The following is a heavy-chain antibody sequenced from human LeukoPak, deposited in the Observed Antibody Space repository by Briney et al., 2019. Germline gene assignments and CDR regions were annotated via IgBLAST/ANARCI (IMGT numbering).Heavy chain of an antibody. CDR3: ARDRWLDH. D-gene: IGHD2-15*01. Sequence: PSETLSLTCTVSGASISSYYWSWIRQPPGKRLEWIAYIYHSGTTNQNPSLKSRLSISVDTSKSQFSLKLSSVTAADTAVYYCARDRWLDHWSPGTLVTVSS. V-gene: IGHV4-59*01. J-gene: IGHJ4*02. CDR2: IYHSGTT. CDR1: GASISSYY.